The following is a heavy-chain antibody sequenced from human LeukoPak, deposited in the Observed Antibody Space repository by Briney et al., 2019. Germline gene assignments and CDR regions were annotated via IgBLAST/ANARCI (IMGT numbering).Heavy chain of an antibody. CDR3: AREHCSGGSCYSIYYYYYMDV. Sequence: ASVKVSCKASGYTFTGYYMHWVRQAPGQGLEWMGWINPDSGGTNYAQKFQGRVTMTRDTSITTAYMELGRLTSDDTAVYYCAREHCSGGSCYSIYYYYYMDVWGKGTTVTVSS. V-gene: IGHV1-2*02. D-gene: IGHD2-15*01. CDR2: INPDSGGT. J-gene: IGHJ6*03. CDR1: GYTFTGYY.